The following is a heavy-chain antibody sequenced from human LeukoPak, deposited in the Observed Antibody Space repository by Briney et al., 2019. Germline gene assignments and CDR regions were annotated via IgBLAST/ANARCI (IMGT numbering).Heavy chain of an antibody. Sequence: ASVKVSCKASGGTFSSYAISWVRQAPGQGLEWMGGIIPIFGTANYAQKFQGRVTITADESTSTAYMELSSLRSEDTAVYYCARVPAPNYASYYYYGMDVWGRGTTVTVSS. D-gene: IGHD2-2*01. CDR3: ARVPAPNYASYYYYGMDV. J-gene: IGHJ6*02. CDR1: GGTFSSYA. V-gene: IGHV1-69*13. CDR2: IIPIFGTA.